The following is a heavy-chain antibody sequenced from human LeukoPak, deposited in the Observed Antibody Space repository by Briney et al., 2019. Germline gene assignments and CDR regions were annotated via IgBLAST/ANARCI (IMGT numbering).Heavy chain of an antibody. Sequence: ASVKVSCKASAYTFTDYFLHWVRRAPGQGFDWMGWINPNSGDTSYPQRFQGRVTMTRDTSIRTAYMELSSLRSDDTAVYYCARAQPLPPPPGTFANSWGQGTLVTAS. D-gene: IGHD6-13*01. J-gene: IGHJ4*02. CDR3: ARAQPLPPPPGTFANS. V-gene: IGHV1-2*02. CDR2: INPNSGDT. CDR1: AYTFTDYF.